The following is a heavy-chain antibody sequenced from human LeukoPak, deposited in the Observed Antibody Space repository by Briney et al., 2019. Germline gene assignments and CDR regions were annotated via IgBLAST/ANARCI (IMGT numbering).Heavy chain of an antibody. D-gene: IGHD1-26*01. CDR2: IQYDGSDA. Sequence: GGSLRLSCAASGFTFSSYGMHWARQAPGKGLEWVTFIQYDGSDAFYGDSVKGRFTVSRDNSNNMLFLQMNNLRPEDTVVYYCAKGQGMGALDYWGQGTLVTVSS. CDR3: AKGQGMGALDY. J-gene: IGHJ4*02. CDR1: GFTFSSYG. V-gene: IGHV3-30*02.